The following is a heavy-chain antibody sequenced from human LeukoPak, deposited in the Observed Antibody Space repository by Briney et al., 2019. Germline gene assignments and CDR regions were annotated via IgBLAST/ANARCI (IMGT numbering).Heavy chain of an antibody. CDR3: AGAPYNFWSAYLDY. V-gene: IGHV4-38-2*02. CDR1: GGSISSYY. Sequence: SETLSLTCTVSGGSISSYYWGWIRQPPGKGLEWIGSISHSGSTYYSPSLKSRLTISVDTSKNQFSLKLSSVTAADTAVYYCAGAPYNFWSAYLDYWGQGTLVTVSS. D-gene: IGHD3-3*01. CDR2: ISHSGST. J-gene: IGHJ4*02.